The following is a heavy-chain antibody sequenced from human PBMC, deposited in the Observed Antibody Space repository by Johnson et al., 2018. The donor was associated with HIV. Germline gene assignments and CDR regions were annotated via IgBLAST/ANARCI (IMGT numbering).Heavy chain of an antibody. CDR2: ISNDGSNT. CDR3: ARGYNWNDFSI. J-gene: IGHJ3*02. D-gene: IGHD1-1*01. V-gene: IGHV3-30*01. CDR1: GFSFSDFS. Sequence: QEQLVVSGGGVVQPGRSLRLSCAASGFSFSDFSMHWVRQAPGKGLEWVTVISNDGSNTLYADSVKGRFTISRDIFKNTLYLQINSLRVDDAAIYYCARGYNWNDFSIWGQGTVVTVS.